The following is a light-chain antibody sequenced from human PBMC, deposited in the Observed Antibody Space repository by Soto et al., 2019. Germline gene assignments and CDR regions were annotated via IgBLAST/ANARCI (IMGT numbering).Light chain of an antibody. CDR2: EVS. CDR1: SSDVGGYNY. CDR3: SSYAGSNNFWV. J-gene: IGLJ3*02. Sequence: QSVLTQPPSASGSPGQSVTISCTGTSSDVGGYNYVSWYQQHPGKAPKLMIYEVSKRPSGVPDRFSGSKSGNTASLTVSGLQAEDEAEYYCSSYAGSNNFWVFGGGTKLTVL. V-gene: IGLV2-8*01.